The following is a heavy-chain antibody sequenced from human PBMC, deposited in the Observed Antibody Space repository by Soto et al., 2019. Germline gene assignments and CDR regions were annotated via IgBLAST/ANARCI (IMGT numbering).Heavy chain of an antibody. J-gene: IGHJ4*02. CDR3: ARDDYASTGRNSGFDY. CDR1: GFTFRNYA. CDR2: ISYDGSNQ. Sequence: GESLKISCAASGFTFRNYAMHWVRQVRQAPGKGVEWVAVISYDGSNQFYADSVKGRFTISRDDSKNTLYLQMNSLRADDTAVYYCARDDYASTGRNSGFDYWGQGTLVTVSS. V-gene: IGHV3-30-3*01. D-gene: IGHD3-22*01.